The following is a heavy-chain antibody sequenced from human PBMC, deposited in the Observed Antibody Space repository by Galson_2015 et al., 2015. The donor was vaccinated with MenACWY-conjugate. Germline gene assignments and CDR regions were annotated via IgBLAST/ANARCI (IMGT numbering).Heavy chain of an antibody. Sequence: SVKVSCKASGDTFTKYHINWVRQAPGQGLEWMGIINPRSGNTNYAQRFQGRVAMTRDTSTSTVYMELSSLRSEDTAVYYCARLGDGEMYYFDYWGQGTLVTVSS. D-gene: IGHD3-10*01. CDR1: GDTFTKYH. J-gene: IGHJ4*02. CDR2: INPRSGNT. CDR3: ARLGDGEMYYFDY. V-gene: IGHV1-46*01.